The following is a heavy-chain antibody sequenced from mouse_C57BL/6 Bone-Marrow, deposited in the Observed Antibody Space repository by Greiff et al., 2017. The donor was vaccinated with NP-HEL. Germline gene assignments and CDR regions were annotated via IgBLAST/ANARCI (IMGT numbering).Heavy chain of an antibody. J-gene: IGHJ2*01. Sequence: EVLLVESGEGLVKPGGSLNLSCAASGFTFSSYAMSWVRQTPEKRLEWVAYISSGGDYIYYADTVKGRFTISRDNARNTLYLQMSSLKSEDTAMYYGTRERGSLDYWGQGTTLTVSS. CDR1: GFTFSSYA. CDR3: TRERGSLDY. V-gene: IGHV5-9-1*02. CDR2: ISSGGDYI.